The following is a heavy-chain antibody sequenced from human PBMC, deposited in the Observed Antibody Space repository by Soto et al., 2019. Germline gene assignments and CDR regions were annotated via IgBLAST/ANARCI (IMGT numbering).Heavy chain of an antibody. J-gene: IGHJ4*02. CDR3: ARGLGSGDY. Sequence: QVQLVQSGAEVKKPGASVTVSCKASGYTLTNFYIHWVRQAPGQGLEWMGIINPNGGSTNYAHNFQGIVTITRDTSTSTVYMYLSSLRSEDTAVYYCARGLGSGDYWGRGTLVTVSS. CDR2: INPNGGST. V-gene: IGHV1-46*03. D-gene: IGHD6-25*01. CDR1: GYTLTNFY.